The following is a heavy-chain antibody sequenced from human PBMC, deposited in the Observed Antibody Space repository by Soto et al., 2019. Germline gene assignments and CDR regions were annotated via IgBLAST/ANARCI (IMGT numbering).Heavy chain of an antibody. CDR3: ARDQRITVAGTGDY. D-gene: IGHD6-19*01. CDR2: ISAYNGNT. V-gene: IGHV1-18*04. CDR1: GYSFTSYG. J-gene: IGHJ4*02. Sequence: ASVKVSCKASGYSFTSYGISWVRQAPGQGLEWMGWISAYNGNTNYAQKVQGRVTMTTDTSTSTAYMELRSLRSDDTAVFYCARDQRITVAGTGDYWGQGTLVTVSS.